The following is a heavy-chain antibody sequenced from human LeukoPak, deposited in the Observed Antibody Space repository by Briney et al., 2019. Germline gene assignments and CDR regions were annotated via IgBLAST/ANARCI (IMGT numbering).Heavy chain of an antibody. Sequence: GASVKVSCKASGYTFTGYYMHWVRQAPGQGLEWMGWINPNSGGTNYAQKFQGRVTMTRDTSISTAYMELSRLRSDDTAVHYCASARITMVRGVTHYYYYYGMDVWGQGTTVTVSS. CDR3: ASARITMVRGVTHYYYYYGMDV. J-gene: IGHJ6*02. CDR2: INPNSGGT. CDR1: GYTFTGYY. V-gene: IGHV1-2*02. D-gene: IGHD3-10*01.